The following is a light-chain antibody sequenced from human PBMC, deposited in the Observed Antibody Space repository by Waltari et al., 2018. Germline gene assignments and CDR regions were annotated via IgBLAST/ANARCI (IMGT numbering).Light chain of an antibody. CDR1: QSISSY. Sequence: DIQMTQSPSSLSASVGYRVTITCRASQSISSYLNWYQQKPGKAPKPLIYAASSLQSGVPSRFSGSGSGTDFTLTISSLQPEDFATYYCQQSYSTPRTFGQGTKVEIK. CDR3: QQSYSTPRT. CDR2: AAS. V-gene: IGKV1-39*01. J-gene: IGKJ1*01.